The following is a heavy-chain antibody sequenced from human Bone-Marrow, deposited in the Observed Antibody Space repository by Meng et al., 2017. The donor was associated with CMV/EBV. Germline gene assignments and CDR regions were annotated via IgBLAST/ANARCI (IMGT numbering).Heavy chain of an antibody. Sequence: QAQLPESGPVLVKPQQTLSLSCTLSGGSISSGDYYWSWIRQPPGKGLEWIGYIYYSGSTYYNPSLKSRVTISVDTSKNQFSLKLSSVTAADTAVYYCARDMGSSGYYGNNWFDPWGQGTLVTVSS. J-gene: IGHJ5*02. CDR1: GGSISSGDYY. D-gene: IGHD3-22*01. CDR2: IYYSGST. V-gene: IGHV4-30-4*08. CDR3: ARDMGSSGYYGNNWFDP.